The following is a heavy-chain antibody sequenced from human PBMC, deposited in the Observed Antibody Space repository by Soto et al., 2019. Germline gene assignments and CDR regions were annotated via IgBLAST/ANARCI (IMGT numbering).Heavy chain of an antibody. Sequence: GASVKVSCKASGGTFSSYAISWVRQAPGQGLEWMGIINPSSGSTSYAQKFQGRVTMTRDTSTSTVYMELSSLRSEDTAVYYCARGVEIPPEGPNWFDPWGQGTPVTVSS. CDR2: INPSSGST. CDR3: ARGVEIPPEGPNWFDP. V-gene: IGHV1-46*03. J-gene: IGHJ5*02. CDR1: GGTFSSYA.